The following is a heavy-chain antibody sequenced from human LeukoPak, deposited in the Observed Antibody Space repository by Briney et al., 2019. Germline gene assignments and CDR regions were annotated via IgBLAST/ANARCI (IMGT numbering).Heavy chain of an antibody. D-gene: IGHD6-13*01. J-gene: IGHJ1*01. V-gene: IGHV3-23*01. Sequence: GGSLRLSCAASGFTFSSYAMSWVRQAPGKGLEWVSVISGGGSSTYYADSVKGRFTISRDNSKNTLYLQMNSLRAEDTAVYYCAKSAGYSSSWYNFQHWGQGTLVTVSS. CDR2: ISGGGSST. CDR1: GFTFSSYA. CDR3: AKSAGYSSSWYNFQH.